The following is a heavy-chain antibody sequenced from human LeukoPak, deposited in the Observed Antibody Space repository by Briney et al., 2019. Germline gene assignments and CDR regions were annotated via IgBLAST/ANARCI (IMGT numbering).Heavy chain of an antibody. V-gene: IGHV3-15*01. CDR1: ILSFSNVW. Sequence: PGGSLRPSCAASILSFSNVWMTWVRQVPGRGREWVGRIKSKSDGGTTDFAAPVKGRFTISRDDSKNTLYLQMNSLKTEDTAVYYCTTHTVTHDHWGQGTLVTVSS. CDR2: IKSKSDGGTT. D-gene: IGHD4-17*01. J-gene: IGHJ4*02. CDR3: TTHTVTHDH.